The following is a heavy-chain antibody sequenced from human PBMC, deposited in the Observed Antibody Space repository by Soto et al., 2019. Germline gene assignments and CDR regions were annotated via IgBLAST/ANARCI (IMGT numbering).Heavy chain of an antibody. Sequence: QLQLQESGPGLVKPSETLSLTCTVSGGSISSSSYYWGWIRQPPGKGLEWIGSIYYSGSTYYNPSLKSRVTIFGDTSKNQFSLKLSYVTAADTAVYYCARRFNYDFWSGHPGIYFDYWCQGTLVTVSS. CDR3: ARRFNYDFWSGHPGIYFDY. D-gene: IGHD3-3*01. CDR1: GGSISSSSYY. J-gene: IGHJ4*02. CDR2: IYYSGST. V-gene: IGHV4-39*01.